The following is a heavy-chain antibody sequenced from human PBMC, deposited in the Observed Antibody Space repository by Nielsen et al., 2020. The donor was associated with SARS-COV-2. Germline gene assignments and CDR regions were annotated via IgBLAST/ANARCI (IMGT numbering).Heavy chain of an antibody. CDR3: ARDRAGRD. CDR1: GFTFSSSS. V-gene: IGHV3-48*02. D-gene: IGHD6-19*01. J-gene: IGHJ4*02. Sequence: GESLKISCVTSGFTFSSSSMNWVRQAPGKGLEWVSYISSSSSTIYYADSVKGRFTISRDNAKNSLSLQMNSLRDEDTAVYYCARDRAGRDWGQGTLVTVSS. CDR2: ISSSSSTI.